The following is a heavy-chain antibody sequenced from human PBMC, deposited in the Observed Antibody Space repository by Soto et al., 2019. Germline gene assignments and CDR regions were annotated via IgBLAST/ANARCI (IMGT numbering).Heavy chain of an antibody. D-gene: IGHD2-15*01. CDR1: GFTFSSYG. CDR3: ARAGGLLLDY. Sequence: QVQLVESGGGVVQPGRSLRLSCAASGFTFSSYGMHWVRQAPGKGLEWVAVISYDGSNKYYAYSVKGRFTISRDNSKNTLYLQMNSLRAEDTAVYYCARAGGLLLDYWGQGTLVTVSS. CDR2: ISYDGSNK. V-gene: IGHV3-30*03. J-gene: IGHJ4*02.